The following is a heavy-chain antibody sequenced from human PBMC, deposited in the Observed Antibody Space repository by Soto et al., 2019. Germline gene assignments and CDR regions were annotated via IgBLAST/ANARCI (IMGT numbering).Heavy chain of an antibody. CDR2: INHSGST. V-gene: IGHV4-34*01. CDR3: ASQGVAVAIFDY. CDR1: GGSLRGYY. Sequence: QVQLQQWGAGLLKPSETLSLSCAFYGGSLRGYYWSWIRQPPGKGLEWIGEINHSGSTNYNPSLKGRVTISVDTSKNQFSLTLSSVTAADTAVYDCASQGVAVAIFDYWGQGTLVTVSS. D-gene: IGHD6-19*01. J-gene: IGHJ4*02.